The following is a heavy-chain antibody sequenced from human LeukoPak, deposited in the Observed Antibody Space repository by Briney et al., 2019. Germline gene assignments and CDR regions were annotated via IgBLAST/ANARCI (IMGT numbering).Heavy chain of an antibody. CDR3: AREITDFSVYYYYMDV. Sequence: GGSLRLSCAASGFTFSSYWMSWVRQAPGKGLEWVANIKQDGSEKYYVDSVKGRFTISRDNAKNSMYLQMNSLRAEDTAVYYCAREITDFSVYYYYMDVWGKGTTVTVSS. J-gene: IGHJ6*03. CDR2: IKQDGSEK. CDR1: GFTFSSYW. V-gene: IGHV3-7*01. D-gene: IGHD3-3*01.